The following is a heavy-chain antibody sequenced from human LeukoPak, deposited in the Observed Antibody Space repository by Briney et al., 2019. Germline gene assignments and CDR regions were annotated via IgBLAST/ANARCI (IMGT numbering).Heavy chain of an antibody. CDR1: GFTFSSDA. Sequence: GGSLRLSCAASGFTFSSDAMGWVRQAPGKGLKWVSGISGSGGSTYYADSVKGRFTISRDNSKNTLYLQMNSLRVEDTAVYYCAKDRGRTWVQVANWGQGTLVTVSS. CDR3: AKDRGRTWVQVAN. D-gene: IGHD2-15*01. J-gene: IGHJ4*02. V-gene: IGHV3-23*01. CDR2: ISGSGGST.